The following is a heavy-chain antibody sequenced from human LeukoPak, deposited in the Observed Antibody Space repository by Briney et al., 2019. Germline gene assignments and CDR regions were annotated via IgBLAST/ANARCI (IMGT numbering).Heavy chain of an antibody. CDR1: GFTFSDYS. J-gene: IGHJ3*02. V-gene: IGHV3-48*04. CDR2: ISSSSSTI. D-gene: IGHD3-16*02. CDR3: ARIAGRFGGVIVGAFDI. Sequence: HPGGSLRLSCAASGFTFSDYSMNWVRQAPGKGLEWLSYISSSSSTIYYADSVKGRFTISRDNAKNSLYLQMNSLRAEDTAVYYCARIAGRFGGVIVGAFDIWGRGTMVTVSS.